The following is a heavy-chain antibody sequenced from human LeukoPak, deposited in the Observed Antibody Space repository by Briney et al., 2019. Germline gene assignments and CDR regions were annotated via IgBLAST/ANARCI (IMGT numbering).Heavy chain of an antibody. CDR3: ARDSQPGTIDDAFDI. V-gene: IGHV4-34*01. CDR2: INHSGST. Sequence: KPSETLSLTCAVYGGSFSGYYWSWIRQPPGKGLEWIGQINHSGSTSYNPSLKSRVTISVDTSKNQFSLKLSSVTAADTAVYYCARDSQPGTIDDAFDIWGQGTMVTVSS. CDR1: GGSFSGYY. D-gene: IGHD3-3*01. J-gene: IGHJ3*02.